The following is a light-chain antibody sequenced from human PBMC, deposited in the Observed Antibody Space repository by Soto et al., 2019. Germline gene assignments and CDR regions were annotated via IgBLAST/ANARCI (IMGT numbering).Light chain of an antibody. V-gene: IGKV3-11*01. Sequence: IVLTQSPVTLSLSPGERATLSCRASKSVSSSLAWYQQKPGQAPRLLIYDASNRATGIPARFSGSGSGTDFTLTISSLQPGDFASYYCQQYNSYPWTFGQGTKVDIK. CDR3: QQYNSYPWT. CDR2: DAS. CDR1: KSVSSS. J-gene: IGKJ1*01.